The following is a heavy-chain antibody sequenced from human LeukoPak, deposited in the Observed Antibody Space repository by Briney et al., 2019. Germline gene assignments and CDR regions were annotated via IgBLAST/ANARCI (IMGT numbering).Heavy chain of an antibody. CDR3: ARVSWYSGSYSH. J-gene: IGHJ4*02. CDR1: GFTFSNYA. V-gene: IGHV3-53*01. Sequence: GGSLRLSCAGSGFTFSNYAMIWVRQAPGKGLEWVSVIYSGGSTYYADSVKGRFTISRDNSKNTLYLQMNSLRAEDTAVYYCARVSWYSGSYSHWGQGTLVTVSS. D-gene: IGHD1-26*01. CDR2: IYSGGST.